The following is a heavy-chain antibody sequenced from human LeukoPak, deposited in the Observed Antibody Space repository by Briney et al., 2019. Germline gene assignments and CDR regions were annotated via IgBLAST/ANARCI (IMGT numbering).Heavy chain of an antibody. Sequence: GGSLRLSCAASGFTFSSYSMNWVRQAPGKGREWVSSISSSSSYIYYAESVKGRFTISRDNAKNSLYLQMNSLRAEDTAVYYCARDLGVAVAGTGLFPWGQGTLVTVSS. CDR1: GFTFSSYS. CDR3: ARDLGVAVAGTGLFP. CDR2: ISSSSSYI. J-gene: IGHJ5*02. D-gene: IGHD6-19*01. V-gene: IGHV3-21*01.